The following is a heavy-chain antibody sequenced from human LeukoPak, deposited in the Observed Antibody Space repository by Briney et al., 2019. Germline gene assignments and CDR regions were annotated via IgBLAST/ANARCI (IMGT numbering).Heavy chain of an antibody. Sequence: PSETLSLTCTVSGGSISSYYWSWIRQPAGKGLEWIGRIYTSGSTNYNPSLKSRVTMSVDTSKNQFSLKLSSVTAADTAMYYCARLRTTRGPVTVTPFYPGSPNWFDPWGQGTLVTVSS. CDR3: ARLRTTRGPVTVTPFYPGSPNWFDP. V-gene: IGHV4-4*07. J-gene: IGHJ5*02. CDR2: IYTSGST. D-gene: IGHD4-17*01. CDR1: GGSISSYY.